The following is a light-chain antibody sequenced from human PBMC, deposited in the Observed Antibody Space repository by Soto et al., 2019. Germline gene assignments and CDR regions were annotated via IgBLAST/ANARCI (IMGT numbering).Light chain of an antibody. CDR1: QRVSSSY. V-gene: IGKV3-20*01. CDR2: GAS. J-gene: IGKJ2*01. CDR3: QRYGSSPPFT. Sequence: EIVLTQSPGTLSLSPGERATLSCRASQRVSSSYLAWYQQKPGQAPRLLIYGASSSATGIPDRFSGSGSGTDFTLTISRLEPEDFAVYFCQRYGSSPPFTFGQGTK.